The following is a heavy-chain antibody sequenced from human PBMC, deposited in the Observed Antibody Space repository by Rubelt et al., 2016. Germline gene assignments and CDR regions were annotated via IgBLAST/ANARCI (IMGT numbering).Heavy chain of an antibody. CDR3: AQALALGYGMDV. V-gene: IGHV3-66*01. J-gene: IGHJ6*02. CDR2: IYSGGST. CDR1: GFTVSSNY. Sequence: AASGFTVSSNYMSWVRQAPGKGLEWVSVIYSGGSTYYADSVKGRFTISRDNSKNTLYLQMNSLRAEDTAVYYCAQALALGYGMDVWGQGTTVTVSS.